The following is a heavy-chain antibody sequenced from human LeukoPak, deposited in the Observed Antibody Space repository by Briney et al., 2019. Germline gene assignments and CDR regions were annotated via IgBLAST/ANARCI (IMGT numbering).Heavy chain of an antibody. V-gene: IGHV4-34*01. CDR3: ARGPFIVVVPAANNWFDP. Sequence: PSETLSLTCAVYGGSFSGYYWSWIRQPPGKGLEWIGEINHSGSTNYNPSLKSRVTISVDTSKNQFSLKLSSVTAADTAVYYCARGPFIVVVPAANNWFDPWGQGTLVTVSS. D-gene: IGHD2-2*01. CDR2: INHSGST. J-gene: IGHJ5*02. CDR1: GGSFSGYY.